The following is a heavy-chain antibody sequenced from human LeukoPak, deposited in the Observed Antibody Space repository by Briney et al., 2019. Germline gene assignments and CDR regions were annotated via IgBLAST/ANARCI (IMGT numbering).Heavy chain of an antibody. CDR1: GDSVSSNSAA. CDR3: ARGHSGYLDS. Sequence: SQTLSLTCAISGDSVSSNSAAWNWIRQSPSRGLEWLGRTYYRSKWYDAYAESVKSRETIKPDTSRNQFSLQLDSVTPEDTAVYYCARGHSGYLDSWGQGTLVTVSS. CDR2: TYYRSKWYD. V-gene: IGHV6-1*01. J-gene: IGHJ4*02. D-gene: IGHD3-22*01.